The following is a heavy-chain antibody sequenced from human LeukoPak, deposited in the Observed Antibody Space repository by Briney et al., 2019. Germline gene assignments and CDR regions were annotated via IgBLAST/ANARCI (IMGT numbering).Heavy chain of an antibody. D-gene: IGHD3-10*01. Sequence: SETLSLTCTVSGGSISSYYWSWIRQPPGKGLEWIGYIYYSGSTNYNPSLKSRVTISVDTSKNQFSLKLSSVTAADTAVYYCARGWRITMVRGVPYYFDYWGQGTLVTVSS. CDR1: GGSISSYY. CDR3: ARGWRITMVRGVPYYFDY. V-gene: IGHV4-59*01. J-gene: IGHJ4*02. CDR2: IYYSGST.